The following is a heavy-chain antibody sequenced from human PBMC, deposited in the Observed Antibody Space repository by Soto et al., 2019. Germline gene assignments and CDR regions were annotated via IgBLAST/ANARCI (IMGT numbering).Heavy chain of an antibody. CDR3: ARRIEVVPAAMYAFDI. CDR2: ISARNGDT. D-gene: IGHD2-2*01. Sequence: QVQLVQSGAEVKKPGASVKVSCKASGYSFTSYVMHWVRQAPGQSLEWMGWISARNGDTKYSQKFQGRLTVTRDTSATTAYMELSSLRSEDTAVYYCARRIEVVPAAMYAFDIWGQGTMVTVSS. J-gene: IGHJ3*02. V-gene: IGHV1-3*01. CDR1: GYSFTSYV.